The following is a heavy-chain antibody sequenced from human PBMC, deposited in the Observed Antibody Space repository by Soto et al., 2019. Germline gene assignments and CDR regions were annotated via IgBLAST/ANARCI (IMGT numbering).Heavy chain of an antibody. CDR1: GFSFSNYG. CDR3: ARYNWNCGSDS. Sequence: QEHLVESGGGVVQPGRSLRLSCAASGFSFSNYGMHWVRQATGKGLEWVAVISYDGNNKHYADSVKGRFTISRDTSNNTVSLHMHSLRAEDTAVYYCARYNWNCGSDSLGQGTLVTVSS. V-gene: IGHV3-30*03. CDR2: ISYDGNNK. D-gene: IGHD1-7*01. J-gene: IGHJ4*02.